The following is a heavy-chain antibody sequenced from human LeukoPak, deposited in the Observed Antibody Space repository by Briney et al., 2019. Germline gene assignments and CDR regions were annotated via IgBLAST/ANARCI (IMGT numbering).Heavy chain of an antibody. D-gene: IGHD1-26*01. Sequence: PGGSLRLSCAASGFTFDDYTMHWVRQAPGKGLEWVSLISWDGGSTYYADSVKGRFPISRDNSKNYLYLQMNSLRTEDTALYYCAKGPYSGSYPYYFDYWGQGTLVTVSS. CDR1: GFTFDDYT. J-gene: IGHJ4*02. V-gene: IGHV3-43*01. CDR3: AKGPYSGSYPYYFDY. CDR2: ISWDGGST.